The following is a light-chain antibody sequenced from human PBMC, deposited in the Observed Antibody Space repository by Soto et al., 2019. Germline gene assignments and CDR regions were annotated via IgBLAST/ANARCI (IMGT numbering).Light chain of an antibody. CDR2: DVS. Sequence: QSALTQPTSVSGSPGQSITISCTGTSSDIGDYNFVSWYQQHPGKAPKLIIHDVSIRPSGVSYRFSGSKSGNTASLTISGLQSEDEADYYCNSYTRRSPTYVFGTGTKLTVL. CDR1: SSDIGDYNF. CDR3: NSYTRRSPTYV. V-gene: IGLV2-14*03. J-gene: IGLJ1*01.